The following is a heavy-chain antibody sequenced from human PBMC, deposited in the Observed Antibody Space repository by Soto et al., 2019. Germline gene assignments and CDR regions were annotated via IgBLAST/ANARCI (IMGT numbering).Heavy chain of an antibody. Sequence: LKISCKGSGYSFTSYWIGWVRQMPGKGLEWMGIIYPGDSDTRYSPSFQGQVTISADKSISTAYLQWSSLKASDTAMYYCARQGHYYDSSGYYWANYFDYWGQGTLVTVSS. CDR3: ARQGHYYDSSGYYWANYFDY. V-gene: IGHV5-51*01. CDR1: GYSFTSYW. CDR2: IYPGDSDT. D-gene: IGHD3-22*01. J-gene: IGHJ4*02.